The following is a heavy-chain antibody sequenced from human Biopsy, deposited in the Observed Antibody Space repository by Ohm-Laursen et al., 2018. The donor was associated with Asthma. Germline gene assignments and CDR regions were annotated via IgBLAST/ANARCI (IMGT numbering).Heavy chain of an antibody. V-gene: IGHV3-33*01. Sequence: SLRLSCAASGFTFGSYGLHWVRQAPGKGLEWVADIWFDGSNKHYADFVKGRFTISRDNSKNTLYLQMNSLRAEDRALYYCGRERSYMVDYWGQGTLVIVSS. CDR3: GRERSYMVDY. CDR1: GFTFGSYG. D-gene: IGHD3-10*01. J-gene: IGHJ4*02. CDR2: IWFDGSNK.